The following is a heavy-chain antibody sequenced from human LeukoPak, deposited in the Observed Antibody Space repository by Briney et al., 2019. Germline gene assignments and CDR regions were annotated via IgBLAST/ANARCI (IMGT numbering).Heavy chain of an antibody. CDR3: ARAGSWFGESRDAFDI. CDR2: IYPGDSDT. V-gene: IGHV5-51*01. J-gene: IGHJ3*02. Sequence: GESLKISCKGSGYSFTSYWIGWVRQMPGKGLEWMGIIYPGDSDTRYSPSFQGQVTISADKSISTAYPQWSSLKASDTAMYYCARAGSWFGESRDAFDIWGQGTMVTVSS. CDR1: GYSFTSYW. D-gene: IGHD3-10*01.